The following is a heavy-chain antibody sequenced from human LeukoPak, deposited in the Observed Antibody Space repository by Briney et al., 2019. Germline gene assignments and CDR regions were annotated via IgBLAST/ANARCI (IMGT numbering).Heavy chain of an antibody. CDR2: IYIGGGT. V-gene: IGHV3-53*01. CDR3: ANHFYDSSGYVFDY. CDR1: GFTVSSNY. J-gene: IGHJ4*02. Sequence: GGSLRLSCAASGFTVSSNYINWVRQAPGKGLEWVSVIYIGGGTYYGDSVKGRFTISRDNSNNTLYLQMNSLRAEDTAVYYCANHFYDSSGYVFDYWGQGTLVTVSS. D-gene: IGHD3-22*01.